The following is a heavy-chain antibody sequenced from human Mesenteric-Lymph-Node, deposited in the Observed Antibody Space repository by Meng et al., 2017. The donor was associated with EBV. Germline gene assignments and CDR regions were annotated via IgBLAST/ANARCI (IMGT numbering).Heavy chain of an antibody. CDR3: AKGIYTNTWSNFDY. Sequence: GGSGGGLAPPGRSLGLSCATPTFPFSTYAMHWVRQAPGKGLEWVAVMSHDGSEKYYADSVKGRFTISRDNSKNTLYLEMNSLRADDTAVYYCAKGIYTNTWSNFDYWGPGTLVHRLL. V-gene: IGHV3-30-3*01. CDR1: TFPFSTYA. CDR2: MSHDGSEK. J-gene: IGHJ4*02. D-gene: IGHD6-13*01.